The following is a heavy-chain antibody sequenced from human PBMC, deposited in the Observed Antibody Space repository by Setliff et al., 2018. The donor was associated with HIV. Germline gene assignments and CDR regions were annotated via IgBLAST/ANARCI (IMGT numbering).Heavy chain of an antibody. V-gene: IGHV4-39*01. J-gene: IGHJ5*02. CDR3: ATQITMVRGVVKWFDP. D-gene: IGHD3-10*01. CDR1: GGSISTSDYF. Sequence: PSETLSLTCNVSGGSISTSDYFWGWIRQPPGKGLEWIGSFHSSGSTYYNPSLKSRVTISVDTSKNQFSLNLSSVTAADTAVYYCATQITMVRGVVKWFDPWGQGTLVTVSS. CDR2: FHSSGST.